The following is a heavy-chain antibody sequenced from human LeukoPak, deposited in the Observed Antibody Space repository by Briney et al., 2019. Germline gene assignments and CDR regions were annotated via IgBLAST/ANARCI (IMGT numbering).Heavy chain of an antibody. Sequence: PGGSLRLSCAASGFTFSSYAMSWVRQAPGKGLEWVSAISGVGASTYYSDSVRGRFTISRDNSKNTLYLQMNSLRAEDTAVYYCAATLVGTTRRFDFWGPGTLVTVSS. D-gene: IGHD1-26*01. CDR1: GFTFSSYA. CDR3: AATLVGTTRRFDF. CDR2: ISGVGAST. V-gene: IGHV3-23*01. J-gene: IGHJ4*02.